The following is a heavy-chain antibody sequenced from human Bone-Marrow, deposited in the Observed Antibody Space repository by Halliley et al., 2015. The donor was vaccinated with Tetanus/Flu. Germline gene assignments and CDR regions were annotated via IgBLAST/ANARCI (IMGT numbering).Heavy chain of an antibody. V-gene: IGHV3-23*01. CDR2: ILGNGTST. J-gene: IGHJ4*02. CDR3: AKKVYSGSYHFDC. Sequence: VSAILGNGTSTSYADSVKGRFAISRDNSKNTLYLQMNSLRAEDTAVYYCAKKVYSGSYHFDCWGQGTLVTVSS. D-gene: IGHD1-26*01.